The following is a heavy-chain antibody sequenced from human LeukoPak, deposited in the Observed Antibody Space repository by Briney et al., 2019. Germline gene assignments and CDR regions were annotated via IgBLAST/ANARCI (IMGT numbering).Heavy chain of an antibody. V-gene: IGHV3-21*01. Sequence: PGESLRLSCTASGFTFNSYTMSWVRAAPGKGLEWVASISGSTNYIYHAASVKGRFSISRDDAQSSVYLQMNSLKDEDTAVYYCARARSSSPYDKNLNYWGQGTLVAVSS. CDR3: ARARSSSPYDKNLNY. CDR2: ISGSTNYI. D-gene: IGHD3-10*01. CDR1: GFTFNSYT. J-gene: IGHJ4*02.